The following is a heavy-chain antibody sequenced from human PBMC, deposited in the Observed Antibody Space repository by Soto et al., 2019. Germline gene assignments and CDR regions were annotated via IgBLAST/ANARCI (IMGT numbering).Heavy chain of an antibody. CDR3: ARSYMGSSWYEPNYAFDI. Sequence: SETLSLTCTVSGGSISSYYWSWIRQPPGKGLEWIGYIYYSGSTNYNPSLKSRVTISVDTSKNQFSLKLSSVTAADTAVYYCARSYMGSSWYEPNYAFDIWGQGTMVTVSS. D-gene: IGHD6-13*01. CDR1: GGSISSYY. CDR2: IYYSGST. J-gene: IGHJ3*02. V-gene: IGHV4-59*08.